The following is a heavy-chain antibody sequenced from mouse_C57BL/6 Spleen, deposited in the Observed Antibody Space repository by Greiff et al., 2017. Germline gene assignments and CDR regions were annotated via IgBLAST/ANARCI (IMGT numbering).Heavy chain of an antibody. CDR1: GFTFSSYA. V-gene: IGHV5-9-1*02. J-gene: IGHJ2*01. Sequence: EVKLMESGEGLVKPGGSLTLSCAASGFTFSSYAMSWVRQTPEKRLEWVAYISSGGDYIYYADTVKGRITISRDNARNTLYLQMSSLKSEDTAMYYCTREEVYYDYIDYWGQGTTLTVSS. CDR3: TREEVYYDYIDY. D-gene: IGHD2-4*01. CDR2: ISSGGDYI.